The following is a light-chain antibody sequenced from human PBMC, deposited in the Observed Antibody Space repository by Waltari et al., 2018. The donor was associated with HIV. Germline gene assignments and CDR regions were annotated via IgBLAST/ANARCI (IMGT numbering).Light chain of an antibody. CDR3: SSYTSTSTVYV. V-gene: IGLV2-14*03. CDR2: AVS. CDR1: SRDVDGYNS. Sequence: QSALTQPASVSGSPGQSITISCTGTSRDVDGYNSVSCYQLHPGKAPKLMIYAVSNRPSGVSNRFSGSKSDNTASLTISGLQAEDEADYYCSSYTSTSTVYVFGTGTEVTVL. J-gene: IGLJ1*01.